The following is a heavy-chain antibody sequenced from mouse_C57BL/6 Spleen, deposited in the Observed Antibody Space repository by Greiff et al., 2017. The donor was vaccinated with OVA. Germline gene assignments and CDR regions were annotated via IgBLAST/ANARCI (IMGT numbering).Heavy chain of an antibody. J-gene: IGHJ3*01. D-gene: IGHD2-1*01. V-gene: IGHV1-64*01. Sequence: QVQLQQPGAELVKPGASVKLSCKASGYTFTSYWMHWVKQRPGQGLEWIGMIPPNSGSTNYNEKFTSKATLTVDKSSSTAYMQLSSLTSEDSAVDYCAREVYYGNYDGFAYWGQGTLVTVSA. CDR1: GYTFTSYW. CDR2: IPPNSGST. CDR3: AREVYYGNYDGFAY.